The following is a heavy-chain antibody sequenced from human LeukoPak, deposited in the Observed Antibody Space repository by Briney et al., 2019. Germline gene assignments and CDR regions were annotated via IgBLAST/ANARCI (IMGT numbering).Heavy chain of an antibody. CDR3: AKDQGLPYYDFWSGYLNWFDP. J-gene: IGHJ5*02. CDR1: GFTFSSDA. CDR2: ISGSGGST. Sequence: PGGSLRLSCAASGFTFSSDAMSWVRQAPGKGLEWVSAISGSGGSTYYADSVKGRFTISRDNSKNTLYLQMNSLRAEDTAVYYCAKDQGLPYYDFWSGYLNWFDPWGQGTLVTVSS. V-gene: IGHV3-23*01. D-gene: IGHD3-3*01.